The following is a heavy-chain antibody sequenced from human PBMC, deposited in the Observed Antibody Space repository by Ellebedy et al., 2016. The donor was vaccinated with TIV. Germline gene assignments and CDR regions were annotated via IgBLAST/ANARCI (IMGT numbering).Heavy chain of an antibody. CDR3: ARGGNWGLAY. D-gene: IGHD7-27*01. Sequence: SETLSLTXAVYGGSFSGYDWSWIRQPPGKGLEWIGEVNHSGSTNSNPSLKSRVTTSVDTSKNQFSLKLTSVTAADTGVYYCARGGNWGLAYWGQGTLVTVSS. V-gene: IGHV4-34*01. J-gene: IGHJ4*02. CDR1: GGSFSGYD. CDR2: VNHSGST.